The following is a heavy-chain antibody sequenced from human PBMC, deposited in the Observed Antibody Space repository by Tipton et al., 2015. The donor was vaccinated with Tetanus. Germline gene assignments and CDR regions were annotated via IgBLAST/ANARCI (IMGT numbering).Heavy chain of an antibody. Sequence: TLSLTCTVSGSSITSTTHYWGWIRQAPGKGLEWIGIIYYSGSTYYNASLRSRVTISVDTSKNQFSLQLRSVTAADTAVYYCARANYNFAKKGPFDSWGQGTQVIVSS. D-gene: IGHD3-3*01. CDR3: ARANYNFAKKGPFDS. V-gene: IGHV4-39*01. CDR1: GSSITSTTHY. J-gene: IGHJ4*02. CDR2: IYYSGST.